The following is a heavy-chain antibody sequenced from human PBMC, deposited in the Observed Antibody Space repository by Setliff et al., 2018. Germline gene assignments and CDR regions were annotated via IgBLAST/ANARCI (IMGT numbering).Heavy chain of an antibody. V-gene: IGHV1-18*01. CDR1: GYTFTSYG. J-gene: IGHJ4*02. CDR3: ARGGSSSYYSDY. CDR2: ISVYNGKT. Sequence: ASVKVSCKASGYTFTSYGFSWVRQAPGQGLEWMGWISVYNGKTKYAQKFQGRVTMTTDTSTRTAYMEVTSLRSDDTAVYYCARGGSSSYYSDYWGQGTLVTVSS. D-gene: IGHD6-13*01.